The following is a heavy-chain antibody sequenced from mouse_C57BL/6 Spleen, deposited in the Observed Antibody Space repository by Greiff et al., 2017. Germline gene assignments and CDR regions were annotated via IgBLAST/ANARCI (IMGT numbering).Heavy chain of an antibody. V-gene: IGHV5-16*01. Sequence: DVHLVESEGGLVQPGRSMKLSCTASGFTFSDYYMAWVRQVPEKGLEWVANINYDGSSTYYLDSLKSRFIISRDIAKNILYLQMSSLKSEDTATYYCARACDGYKDGFAYWGQGPLLTVSA. CDR2: INYDGSST. CDR1: GFTFSDYY. D-gene: IGHD2-3*01. CDR3: ARACDGYKDGFAY. J-gene: IGHJ3*01.